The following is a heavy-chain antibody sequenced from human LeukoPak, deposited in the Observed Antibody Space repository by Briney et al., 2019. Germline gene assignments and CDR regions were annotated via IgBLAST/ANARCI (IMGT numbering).Heavy chain of an antibody. CDR1: GYSFPSYW. D-gene: IGHD6-13*01. V-gene: IGHV5-10-1*01. J-gene: IGHJ6*02. CDR2: FDPCDSYT. Sequence: GESLKISCKGSGYSFPSYWIRGVRQMPGKGLGWRGGFDPCDSYTNYSPSFQGHVTISADKSISTAYLQWSSLKASDTAMYYCARHQAAAGTDYYYGMDVWGQGTTVTVSS. CDR3: ARHQAAAGTDYYYGMDV.